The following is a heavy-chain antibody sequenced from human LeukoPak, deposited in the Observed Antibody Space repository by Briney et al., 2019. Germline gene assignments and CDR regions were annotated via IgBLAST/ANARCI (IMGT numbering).Heavy chain of an antibody. CDR1: GFTFSSYW. V-gene: IGHV3-7*01. Sequence: PGGSLRLSCVASGFTFSSYWMTWVRQAPGKGLEWVANVNQDGSGKYYVDSVKGRFTVSRDNAKSSLYLQMNSLRAEDTAAYYCAREGVGTVDYWGQGTLVTVSS. D-gene: IGHD1-1*01. CDR3: AREGVGTVDY. CDR2: VNQDGSGK. J-gene: IGHJ4*02.